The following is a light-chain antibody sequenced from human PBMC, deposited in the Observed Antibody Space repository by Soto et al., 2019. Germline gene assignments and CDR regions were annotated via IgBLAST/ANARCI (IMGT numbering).Light chain of an antibody. CDR1: SSDVGSYNL. V-gene: IGLV2-23*01. CDR3: CSYAGSNTYV. CDR2: EGS. Sequence: QSVLTQPASVSGSPGQSITISCTGTSSDVGSYNLVSWYQQHPGKAPKVMIYEGSKRPSGVSNRFSGSKSGHTASLTISGLQAEDEADYYCCSYAGSNTYVFGTGTKLTVL. J-gene: IGLJ1*01.